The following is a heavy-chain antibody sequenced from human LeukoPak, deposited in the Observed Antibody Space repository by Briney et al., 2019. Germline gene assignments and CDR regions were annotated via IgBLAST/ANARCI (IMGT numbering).Heavy chain of an antibody. CDR2: IYTSGST. CDR3: ARDVWFGAGRTFDY. Sequence: SETLSLTCTVSGGSISSGSYYWSWIRQPAGKGLEWIGRIYTSGSTNYNPSLKSRVTISVDTSKNQFSLKLSSVTAADTAVHYCARDVWFGAGRTFDYWGQGTLVTVSS. CDR1: GGSISSGSYY. V-gene: IGHV4-61*02. D-gene: IGHD3-10*01. J-gene: IGHJ4*02.